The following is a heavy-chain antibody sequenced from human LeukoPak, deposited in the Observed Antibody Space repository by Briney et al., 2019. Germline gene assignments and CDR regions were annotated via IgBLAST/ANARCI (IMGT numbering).Heavy chain of an antibody. CDR2: ISASGIGT. CDR1: GFTFRSYV. J-gene: IGHJ4*02. CDR3: ANVRGSGSSYSDS. D-gene: IGHD3-10*01. Sequence: GGSLRLSCVDSGFTFRSYVMSCVRQAPGKGLEWVSTISASGIGTYYADSVRGRFTVSRDNSKNTLYLQMNSLRAEDTAVYFCANVRGSGSSYSDSWGQGTLVTVSA. V-gene: IGHV3-23*01.